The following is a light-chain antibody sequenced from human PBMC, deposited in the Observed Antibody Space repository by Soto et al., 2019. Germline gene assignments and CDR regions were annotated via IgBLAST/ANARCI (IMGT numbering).Light chain of an antibody. CDR2: GNN. V-gene: IGLV1-40*01. J-gene: IGLJ1*01. Sequence: QSVLTQPPSVSGAPGQRVTISCTGSSSNIGAGFDVHWYQQLPGTAPKLLIYGNNNRPSGVPDRFSGSKSGTSASLAITVLQTEDEADYYCQSYDISLSTSGVFGTGTKLTVL. CDR1: SSNIGAGFD. CDR3: QSYDISLSTSGV.